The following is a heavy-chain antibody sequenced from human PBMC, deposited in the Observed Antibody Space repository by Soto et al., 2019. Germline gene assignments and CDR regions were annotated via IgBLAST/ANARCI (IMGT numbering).Heavy chain of an antibody. J-gene: IGHJ6*02. CDR1: GGTFSSYA. CDR2: IIPIFGTA. V-gene: IGHV1-69*13. D-gene: IGHD3-10*01. CDR3: ARESYYGSGSYFYYYGMDV. Sequence: ASVKVSCKASGGTFSSYAISWVRQAPGQGLEWMGGIIPIFGTANYAQKFQGRVTITADESTSTAYMELSSLGSEDTAVYYCARESYYGSGSYFYYYGMDVWGQGTTVTVSS.